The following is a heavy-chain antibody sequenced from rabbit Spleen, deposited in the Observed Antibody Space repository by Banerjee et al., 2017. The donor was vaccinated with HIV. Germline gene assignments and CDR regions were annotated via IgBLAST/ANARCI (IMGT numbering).Heavy chain of an antibody. Sequence: QSLEESGGDLVKPGASLTLTCTASGFSFSSSDYMCWVRQAPGKGLEWISCIAGGSSDFTYSATWAKGRFTCSKTSSTTVTLQMPSLTVADTATYFCARDTGSSFSSYGMDLWGQGTLVTVS. CDR2: IAGGSSDFT. V-gene: IGHV1S40*01. CDR3: ARDTGSSFSSYGMDL. D-gene: IGHD8-1*01. J-gene: IGHJ6*01. CDR1: GFSFSSSDY.